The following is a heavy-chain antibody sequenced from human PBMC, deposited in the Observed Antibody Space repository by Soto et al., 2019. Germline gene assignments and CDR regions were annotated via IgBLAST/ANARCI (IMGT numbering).Heavy chain of an antibody. J-gene: IGHJ4*02. D-gene: IGHD5-18*01. CDR3: AREGGYSYGLDY. V-gene: IGHV4-59*01. CDR2: IYYSGST. CDR1: GGSISSYY. Sequence: QVQLQESGPGLVKPSETLSLTCTVSGGSISSYYWSWIRQPPGKGLEWIGYIYYSGSTNYNPSLKSRVTISVDTSKTQFSLKLSSVTAADTAVYYCAREGGYSYGLDYWGQGTLVTVSS.